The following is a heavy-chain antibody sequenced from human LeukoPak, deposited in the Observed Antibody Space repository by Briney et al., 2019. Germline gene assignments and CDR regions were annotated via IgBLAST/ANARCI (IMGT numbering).Heavy chain of an antibody. CDR2: ISWNSGSI. CDR1: GFTFYDYA. J-gene: IGHJ5*02. CDR3: AKDLRDYYGSGSA. V-gene: IGHV3-9*01. D-gene: IGHD3-10*01. Sequence: PGRSLRLSCAASGFTFYDYAMHWVRQAPGKGLEWVSGISWNSGSIGYADSVKGRFTISRDNAKNSLYLQMNSLRAEDTALYYCAKDLRDYYGSGSAWGQGTLVTVSS.